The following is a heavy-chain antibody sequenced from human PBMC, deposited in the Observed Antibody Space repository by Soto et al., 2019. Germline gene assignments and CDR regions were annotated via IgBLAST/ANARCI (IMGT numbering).Heavy chain of an antibody. Sequence: QVQLQESGPGLVKPSQTLSLTCTVSGGSISSGGYYWSWIRQHPGKGLEWIGYIYYSGSTYYNPSLKSRVTISVDTSKNQFSLKLSSVTAADTAVYYFASVPTYYYGSGSWGYYYGMDVWGQGTTVTVSS. CDR3: ASVPTYYYGSGSWGYYYGMDV. D-gene: IGHD3-10*01. J-gene: IGHJ6*02. V-gene: IGHV4-31*03. CDR2: IYYSGST. CDR1: GGSISSGGYY.